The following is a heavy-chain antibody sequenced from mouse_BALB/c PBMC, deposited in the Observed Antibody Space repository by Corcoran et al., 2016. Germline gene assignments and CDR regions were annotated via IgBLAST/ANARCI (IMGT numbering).Heavy chain of an antibody. CDR1: GYSITSGYY. CDR2: ISYDGSN. Sequence: DVQLQESGPGLVKPSQSLSLTCSVTGYSITSGYYWNWIRQFPGNKLEWMGYISYDGSNNYNPSLKNRISITRDTTKNQFFLKCNSVSTEDTATYYCAREGYYVSSFCEYWCQGTLFTVSA. CDR3: AREGYYVSSFCEY. D-gene: IGHD1-1*01. J-gene: IGHJ3*01. V-gene: IGHV3-6*02.